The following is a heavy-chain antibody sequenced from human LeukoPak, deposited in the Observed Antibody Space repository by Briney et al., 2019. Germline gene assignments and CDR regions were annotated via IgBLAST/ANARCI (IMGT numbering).Heavy chain of an antibody. CDR3: AKVGSWNYPNYFDY. V-gene: IGHV3-23*01. CDR2: ISGSGGST. J-gene: IGHJ4*02. D-gene: IGHD1-7*01. Sequence: GGSLRLSCAASGFTVSSNYMSWVRQAPGKGLEWVSAISGSGGSTYYADSVKGRFTISRDNSKNTLFLQMNSLRAEDTAVYYCAKVGSWNYPNYFDYWGQGTLVTVSS. CDR1: GFTVSSNY.